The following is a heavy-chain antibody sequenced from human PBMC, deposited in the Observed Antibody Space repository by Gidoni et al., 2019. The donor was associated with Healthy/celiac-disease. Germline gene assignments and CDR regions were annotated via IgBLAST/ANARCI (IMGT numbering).Heavy chain of an antibody. CDR1: GFTFRSYS. CDR3: ARDALEVYYYYGMDV. Sequence: EVQLVESGGGLVQPGGSLSLSCAASGFTFRSYSMNWVRQAPGKGLEWVSYISSSSSTIYYADSVKGRFTISRDNAKNSLYLQMNSLRAEDTAVYYCARDALEVYYYYGMDVWGQGTTVTVSS. CDR2: ISSSSSTI. V-gene: IGHV3-48*01. J-gene: IGHJ6*02.